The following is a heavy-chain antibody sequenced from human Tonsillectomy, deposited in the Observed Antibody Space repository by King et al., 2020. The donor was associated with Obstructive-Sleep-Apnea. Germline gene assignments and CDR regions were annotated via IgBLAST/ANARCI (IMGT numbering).Heavy chain of an antibody. J-gene: IGHJ4*02. V-gene: IGHV3-23*04. CDR2: ISGSGVST. D-gene: IGHD7-27*01. Sequence: VQLVESGGGLVQPGGSLRLSCAASEFSFSSYAMTWVRRAPGKGLEWVSGISGSGVSTYYAHSGKGRFTISRDNSLDTLYLQMNSLRAEDTAVYYCAKLLTGDLVDYWGQGTLVTVSS. CDR1: EFSFSSYA. CDR3: AKLLTGDLVDY.